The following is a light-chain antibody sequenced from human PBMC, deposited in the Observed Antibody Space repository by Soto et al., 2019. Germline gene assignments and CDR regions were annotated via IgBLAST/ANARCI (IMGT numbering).Light chain of an antibody. V-gene: IGKV1-33*01. CDR2: DAS. J-gene: IGKJ4*01. Sequence: DVQMTQSPSSLSASVGDRVIITCKANQSIANFLNWFQHKPGEAPKLLISDASHLELGVPSRFSGSRSGTYFDLDISNLQSEDVATYFCQQYEDLPLTFGGGTKVDI. CDR1: QSIANF. CDR3: QQYEDLPLT.